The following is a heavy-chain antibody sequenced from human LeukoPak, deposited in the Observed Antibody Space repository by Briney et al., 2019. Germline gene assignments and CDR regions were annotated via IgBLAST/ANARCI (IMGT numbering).Heavy chain of an antibody. J-gene: IGHJ5*02. CDR3: AKDGFDIVLMVYAIFESPGWFDP. CDR2: ISGSGGST. D-gene: IGHD2-8*01. V-gene: IGHV3-23*01. Sequence: GGSLRLSCAASGFTFSSYAMSWVRQAPGKGLEWVSAISGSGGSTYYADPVKGRFTISRDNSKNTLYLQMNSLRAEDTAVYYCAKDGFDIVLMVYAIFESPGWFDPWGQGTLVTVSS. CDR1: GFTFSSYA.